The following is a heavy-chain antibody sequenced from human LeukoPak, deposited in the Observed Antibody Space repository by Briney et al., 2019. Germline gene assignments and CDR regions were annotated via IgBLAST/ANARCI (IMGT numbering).Heavy chain of an antibody. Sequence: ASVKVSCKASGYTFTGYYMHWVRQAPGQGLEWMGWINPNSGGTNYAQKFQGRVTMTRDTSISTAYMELSRLRSDDTAVYYCARVRGGVVPAAPYNYFDYWGQGTLVTVSS. CDR3: ARVRGGVVPAAPYNYFDY. CDR2: INPNSGGT. V-gene: IGHV1-2*02. J-gene: IGHJ4*02. CDR1: GYTFTGYY. D-gene: IGHD2-2*01.